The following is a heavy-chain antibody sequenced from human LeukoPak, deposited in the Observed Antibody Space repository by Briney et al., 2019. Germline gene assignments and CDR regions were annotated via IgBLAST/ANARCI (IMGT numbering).Heavy chain of an antibody. Sequence: PGGSLRLSCAASGFTFSNAWMSWVRQAPGKGLEWVSAISGSGGSTYYADSVKGRFTISRDNSKNTLYLQMNSLRAEDTAVYYCANRLLTDPYYYYGMDVWGQGTTVTVSS. D-gene: IGHD6-25*01. J-gene: IGHJ6*02. CDR3: ANRLLTDPYYYYGMDV. CDR2: ISGSGGST. V-gene: IGHV3-23*01. CDR1: GFTFSNAW.